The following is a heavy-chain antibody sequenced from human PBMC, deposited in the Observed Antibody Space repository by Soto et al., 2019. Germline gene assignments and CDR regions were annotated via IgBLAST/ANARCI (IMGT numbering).Heavy chain of an antibody. Sequence: PSETLSLTCTVSGGSISSSSYYWGWIRQPPGKGLEWIGSIYYSGSTYYNPSLKSRVTISVDTSKNQFSLKLSSVTAADTAVFCCAGTLKIGYSYGRYFDYGGQGTLVTVSS. D-gene: IGHD5-18*01. CDR1: GGSISSSSYY. CDR3: AGTLKIGYSYGRYFDY. V-gene: IGHV4-39*01. J-gene: IGHJ4*02. CDR2: IYYSGST.